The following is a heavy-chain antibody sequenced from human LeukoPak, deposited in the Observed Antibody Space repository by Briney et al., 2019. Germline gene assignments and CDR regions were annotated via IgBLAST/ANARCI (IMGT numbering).Heavy chain of an antibody. CDR1: GGSVSSGSYY. Sequence: NSSETLSLTCTVSGGSVSSGSYYWSWIRQPPGKGLEWIGYIYYSGNTYYNPSLKSRVTMSVDTSKNQFSLKLSSVTAADTAVYFCARAAYCGGDCYYYFDYWGQGTLVTVSS. V-gene: IGHV4-61*01. J-gene: IGHJ4*02. CDR2: IYYSGNT. D-gene: IGHD2-21*02. CDR3: ARAAYCGGDCYYYFDY.